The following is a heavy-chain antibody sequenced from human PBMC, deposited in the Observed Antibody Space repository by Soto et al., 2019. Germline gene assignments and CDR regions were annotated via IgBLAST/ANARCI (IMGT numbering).Heavy chain of an antibody. J-gene: IGHJ3*02. V-gene: IGHV4-34*01. CDR3: ARGGSYILTGYYPRATFDI. D-gene: IGHD3-9*01. Sequence: PSETLSLTCAVYGGSFSGYYWSWIRQPPGKGLEWIGEINHSGSTNYNPSLKSRVTISVDTSKNQFSLKLSSVTAADTAVYYCARGGSYILTGYYPRATFDIWGQGTMVTVS. CDR2: INHSGST. CDR1: GGSFSGYY.